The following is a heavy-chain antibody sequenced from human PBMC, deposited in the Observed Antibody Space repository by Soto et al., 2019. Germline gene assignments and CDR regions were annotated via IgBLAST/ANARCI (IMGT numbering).Heavy chain of an antibody. V-gene: IGHV3-23*01. Sequence: EVQLLESGGGLVQPGGSLRLSCAASGFTFSSYAMWWVRQAPGKGLECVSGISGGGETTYYADSVKGRFTISRDNSKITLYLQMISLRAEDTAVYYCAFNSVSGSYYFDYWGQGTLVTVSS. CDR1: GFTFSSYA. J-gene: IGHJ4*02. D-gene: IGHD3-10*01. CDR3: AFNSVSGSYYFDY. CDR2: ISGGGETT.